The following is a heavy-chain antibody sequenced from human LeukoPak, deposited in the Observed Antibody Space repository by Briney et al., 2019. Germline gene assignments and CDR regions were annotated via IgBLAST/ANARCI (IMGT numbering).Heavy chain of an antibody. CDR2: IYTSGST. CDR1: GYSISSGYY. V-gene: IGHV4-61*02. D-gene: IGHD4-23*01. J-gene: IGHJ4*02. Sequence: SETLSLTCTVSGYSISSGYYWGWIRQPAGKGPEWIGRIYTSGSTNYNPSLKSRVTISVDTSKNQFSLKLSSVTAADTAVYYCARQTVVTDFDYWGQGTLVTVSS. CDR3: ARQTVVTDFDY.